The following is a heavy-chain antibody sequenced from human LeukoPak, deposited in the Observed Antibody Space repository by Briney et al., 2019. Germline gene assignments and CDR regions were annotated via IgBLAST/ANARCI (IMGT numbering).Heavy chain of an antibody. CDR1: GGSISSYY. Sequence: PSETLSLTCTVSGGSISSYYWSWIRQPPGKGLEWIGYIYYSGSTNYNPSLKSRVTISVDTSKNQFSLKLSSVTAADTAVYYCARWRYGDLYYFDYWGQGTLVTVSS. D-gene: IGHD4-17*01. V-gene: IGHV4-59*01. J-gene: IGHJ4*02. CDR3: ARWRYGDLYYFDY. CDR2: IYYSGST.